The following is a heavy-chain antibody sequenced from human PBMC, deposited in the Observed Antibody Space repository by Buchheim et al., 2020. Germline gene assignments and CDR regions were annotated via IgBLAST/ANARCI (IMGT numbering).Heavy chain of an antibody. V-gene: IGHV3-33*01. CDR3: ARDNDMGAAAGYFDY. J-gene: IGHJ4*02. D-gene: IGHD6-13*01. CDR1: GFTFSSYG. CDR2: IWYDGSNK. Sequence: QVQLVESGGGVVQPGRSLRLSCAASGFTFSSYGMHWVRQAPGKGLEWVAVIWYDGSNKYYADSGKGRFTISRDNSKNTLYLQMNSLRAEDTAVYYCARDNDMGAAAGYFDYWGQGTL.